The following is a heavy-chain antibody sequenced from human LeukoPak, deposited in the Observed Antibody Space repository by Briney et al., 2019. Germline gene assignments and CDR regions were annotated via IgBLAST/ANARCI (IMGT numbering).Heavy chain of an antibody. J-gene: IGHJ4*02. CDR2: IKQDGSEK. D-gene: IGHD3-3*01. CDR1: GFTFSSYW. Sequence: GGSLRLSCAASGFTFSSYWMSWVRQAPGKGLEWVANIKQDGSEKYYVDSVKGRFTISRDNAKNSLYLQMNSLRAEDTAVYYCARDSRITIFGVGKRHFDYWGQGTLVTVSS. V-gene: IGHV3-7*01. CDR3: ARDSRITIFGVGKRHFDY.